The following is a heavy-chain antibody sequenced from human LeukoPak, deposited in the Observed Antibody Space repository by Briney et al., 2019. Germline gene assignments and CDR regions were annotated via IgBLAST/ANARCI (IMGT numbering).Heavy chain of an antibody. Sequence: SQTLSLTCTVSGGSISSGDYYWSWIRQPPGTGLEWIGYIYYSGSTYYNPSLKSRVTISVDTSKNQFSLKLSSVTAADTAVYYCARVLRDIVVVPAAIAAFDIWGQGTMVTVSS. V-gene: IGHV4-30-4*01. CDR3: ARVLRDIVVVPAAIAAFDI. J-gene: IGHJ3*02. D-gene: IGHD2-2*02. CDR1: GGSISSGDYY. CDR2: IYYSGST.